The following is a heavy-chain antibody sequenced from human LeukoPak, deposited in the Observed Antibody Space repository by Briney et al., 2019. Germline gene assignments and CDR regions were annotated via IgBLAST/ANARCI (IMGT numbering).Heavy chain of an antibody. Sequence: PGGSLRLSCASSGFTFSSYAMSWVRQAPGKGLEWVSAISGSGGSTYYADSVKGRFTISRDNSKNTLYLQMNSLRAEDTAVYYCAKVSSGWYGVGAFDIWGQGTMVTVSS. CDR3: AKVSSGWYGVGAFDI. CDR2: ISGSGGST. CDR1: GFTFSSYA. V-gene: IGHV3-23*01. D-gene: IGHD6-19*01. J-gene: IGHJ3*02.